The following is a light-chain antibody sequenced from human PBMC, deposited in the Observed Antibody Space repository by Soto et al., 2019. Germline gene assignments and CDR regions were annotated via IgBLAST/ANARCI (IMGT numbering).Light chain of an antibody. CDR1: NSDVGGYNY. J-gene: IGLJ2*01. Sequence: QSALTQPASVSGSPGQSITISCTGTNSDVGGYNYVSWYQQHPGKAPKLIIYDVSNRPSGVSNRFSGSKSGNTASLTISGLQAEDEADYYCSSYTSRNTLVVFGGGTKVTVL. CDR3: SSYTSRNTLVV. CDR2: DVS. V-gene: IGLV2-14*01.